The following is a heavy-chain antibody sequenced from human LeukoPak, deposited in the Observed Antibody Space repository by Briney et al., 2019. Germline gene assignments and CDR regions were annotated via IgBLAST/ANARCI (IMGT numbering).Heavy chain of an antibody. CDR2: INHSGNT. CDR3: ARQLRGATD. D-gene: IGHD1-26*01. V-gene: IGHV4-34*01. Sequence: PSETLSLTCAVYGGSFSGYYWSWIRQPPGKGLEWIGEINHSGNTNYNPSLKSRVTISVDTSKNQFSLKLSSVTAADTAVYYCARQLRGATDWGQGTLVTVSS. CDR1: GGSFSGYY. J-gene: IGHJ4*02.